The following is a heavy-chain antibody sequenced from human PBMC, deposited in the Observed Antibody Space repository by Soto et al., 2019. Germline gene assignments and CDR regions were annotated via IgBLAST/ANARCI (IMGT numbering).Heavy chain of an antibody. CDR3: ARGIVPATGFDY. D-gene: IGHD2-2*01. CDR2: TYYRSKWYN. V-gene: IGHV6-1*01. J-gene: IGHJ4*02. CDR1: GDSVSSNSAA. Sequence: HSQTLSLTCAISGDSVSSNSAAWNWIRQSPSRGLGWLGRTYYRSKWYNDYAVSVKSRITINPDTSKNQFSLQLNSVTPEDTAVYYCARGIVPATGFDYWGQGTLVTVSS.